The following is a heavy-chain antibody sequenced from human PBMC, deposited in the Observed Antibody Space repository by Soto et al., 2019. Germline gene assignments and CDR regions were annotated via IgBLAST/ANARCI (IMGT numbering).Heavy chain of an antibody. Sequence: ASVKVSCKASGYTFAAYYIHWVRQAPGQGLEWMGWINPNSRDTNNAQKFQGRVTMTRDASTRTAYMELSRLRSDDTGMYYCAKDFSTSRLGFDYWGLGTLVTVSS. V-gene: IGHV1-2*02. CDR1: GYTFAAYY. J-gene: IGHJ4*02. CDR3: AKDFSTSRLGFDY. CDR2: INPNSRDT.